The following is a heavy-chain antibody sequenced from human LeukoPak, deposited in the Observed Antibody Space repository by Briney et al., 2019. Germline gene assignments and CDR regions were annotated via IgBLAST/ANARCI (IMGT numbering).Heavy chain of an antibody. D-gene: IGHD6-13*01. CDR3: ASFSIAAAGRGLDY. Sequence: GGSLRLSCAASGFTFDDYGMSWVRQAPGKGLEWVSGINWNGGSTGYADSVKGRFTISRDNAKNSLYLQMNSLRAEDTALYYCASFSIAAAGRGLDYWGQGTLVTVSS. CDR1: GFTFDDYG. CDR2: INWNGGST. J-gene: IGHJ4*02. V-gene: IGHV3-20*04.